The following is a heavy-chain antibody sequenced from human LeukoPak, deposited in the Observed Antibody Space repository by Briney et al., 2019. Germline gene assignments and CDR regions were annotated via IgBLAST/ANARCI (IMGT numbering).Heavy chain of an antibody. Sequence: PGGSLRLSCAASGFTFSSYAMHWVRQAPGKGLEWVAVISYDGSNKYYADSVKGRFTISRDNSKNTLYLQMNSLRAEDTAVYYCAKDQFLLRYFDWLLYYYYYYMDVWGKGTTVTVSS. V-gene: IGHV3-30*04. D-gene: IGHD3-9*01. CDR3: AKDQFLLRYFDWLLYYYYYYMDV. CDR1: GFTFSSYA. CDR2: ISYDGSNK. J-gene: IGHJ6*03.